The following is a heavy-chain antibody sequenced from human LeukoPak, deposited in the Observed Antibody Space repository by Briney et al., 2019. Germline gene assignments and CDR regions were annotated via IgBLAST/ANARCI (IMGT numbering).Heavy chain of an antibody. D-gene: IGHD7-27*01. Sequence: GGSLRLSCAASGFTFDDYAMHWVRQAPGKGLEWVSGISWNSGSIGYADSVKGRFTISRDNAKNTLYLQMNSLRAEDTAVYYCAKALGFDYWGQGTLVTVSS. CDR2: ISWNSGSI. V-gene: IGHV3-9*01. J-gene: IGHJ4*02. CDR3: AKALGFDY. CDR1: GFTFDDYA.